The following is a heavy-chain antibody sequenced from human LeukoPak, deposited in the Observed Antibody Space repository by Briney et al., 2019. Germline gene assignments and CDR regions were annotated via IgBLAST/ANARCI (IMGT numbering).Heavy chain of an antibody. J-gene: IGHJ6*03. V-gene: IGHV4-34*01. Sequence: PSETLSLTCAVYGGSFSGYYWSWIRQPPGKGLEWIGEINHSGSTNYNPSLKSRVTISVDTSKNQFSLKLSSVTAADTAVYYCARGVRRTRGVHMDVWGKGTTVTVSS. CDR1: GGSFSGYY. CDR2: INHSGST. CDR3: ARGVRRTRGVHMDV. D-gene: IGHD3-10*01.